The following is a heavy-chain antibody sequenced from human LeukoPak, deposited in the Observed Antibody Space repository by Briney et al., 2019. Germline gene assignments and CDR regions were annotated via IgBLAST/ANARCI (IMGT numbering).Heavy chain of an antibody. J-gene: IGHJ6*02. CDR2: IHYTGTT. Sequence: KPSETLSLTCTVSGGSVSGYFWSWIRQPPGKGLEWVAYIHYTGTTNYNLSLKSRLIISVDTSKNQFSLKLSSVTAADTAVYYCARHNQVTVTTSSYSYPMDVWGQGTTVSVSS. CDR1: GGSVSGYF. CDR3: ARHNQVTVTTSSYSYPMDV. V-gene: IGHV4-59*08. D-gene: IGHD4-11*01.